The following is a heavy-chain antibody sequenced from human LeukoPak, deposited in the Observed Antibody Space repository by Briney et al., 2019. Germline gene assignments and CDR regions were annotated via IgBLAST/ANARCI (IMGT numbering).Heavy chain of an antibody. CDR1: GFTFSSYA. D-gene: IGHD4-17*01. CDR3: AKDPMTTVTTVDSD. V-gene: IGHV3-23*01. CDR2: ISGTGSTT. Sequence: GGSLRLSCAASGFTFSSYAMSWVRQAPGKVLEWDSTISGTGSTTFYADSVKGRLTISRDNSKNTAYLQMNRLRAEDTAVYYCAKDPMTTVTTVDSDWGQGTLVTVSS. J-gene: IGHJ4*02.